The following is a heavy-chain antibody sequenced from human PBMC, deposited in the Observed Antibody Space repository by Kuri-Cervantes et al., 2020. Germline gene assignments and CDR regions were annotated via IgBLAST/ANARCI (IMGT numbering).Heavy chain of an antibody. V-gene: IGHV2-70*04. D-gene: IGHD5-18*01. J-gene: IGHJ4*02. CDR3: ARFSGYSYGYFDY. CDR2: IDWDDDK. CDR1: GFSLSTSGMR. Sequence: SGPTLVTPTQTLTLTCTFAGFSLSTSGMRVSWIRPPPVKALEWLARIDWDDDKFYSTSLKTRLTISKDTYKNQVVLTITNMDPVDTATYYCARFSGYSYGYFDYWGQGTLVTVSS.